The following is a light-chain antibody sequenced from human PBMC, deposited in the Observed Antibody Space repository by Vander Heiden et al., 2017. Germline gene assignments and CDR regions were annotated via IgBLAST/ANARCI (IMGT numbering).Light chain of an antibody. J-gene: IGKJ5*01. CDR1: QSVSSY. Sequence: EIVLTQSPATLSLSPGERATLSCRASQSVSSYLAWYQQKPGQAPRLLIYDASNRATGIPDRFSGSGSGTDFTLTSSSREPEDFAVYYWQQRSTLRTFGQGTRLEIK. V-gene: IGKV3-11*01. CDR2: DAS. CDR3: QQRSTLRT.